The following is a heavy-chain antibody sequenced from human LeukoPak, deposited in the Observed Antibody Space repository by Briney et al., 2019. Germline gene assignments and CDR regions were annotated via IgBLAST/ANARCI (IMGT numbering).Heavy chain of an antibody. CDR3: ASRGPNDLDY. J-gene: IGHJ4*02. CDR2: IYYSGST. Sequence: SETLSLTCTVSGGSISSYYWSWIRQPPGKGLEWIGYIYYSGSTNYNPSLKSRVTISVDTSKNRFSLKLSSVTAADTAVYYCASRGPNDLDYWGQGTLVTVSS. CDR1: GGSISSYY. D-gene: IGHD3-10*01. V-gene: IGHV4-59*08.